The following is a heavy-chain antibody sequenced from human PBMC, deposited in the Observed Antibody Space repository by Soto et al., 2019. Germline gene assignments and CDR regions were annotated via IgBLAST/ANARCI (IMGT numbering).Heavy chain of an antibody. V-gene: IGHV4-34*01. J-gene: IGHJ4*02. CDR1: GGSFSGYY. CDR3: ERGRCSATYRYSNFDS. D-gene: IGHD2-15*01. CDR2: INHSGST. Sequence: QVQLQQWGAGLLKPSETLSLTCAVYGGSFSGYYWSWIRQPPGKGLEWIGEINHSGSTNYNPSLKRRVTMSPDTCKGQFSLELSAVTAANTAVYDCERGRCSATYRYSNFDSWGQGTLVPVSS.